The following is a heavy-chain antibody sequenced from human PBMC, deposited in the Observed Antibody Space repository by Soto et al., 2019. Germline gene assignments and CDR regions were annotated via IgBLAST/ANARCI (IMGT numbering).Heavy chain of an antibody. Sequence: QLQLQESGPGLVKPSETLSLTCTVSGGSISSSSYYWGWIRQPPGKGLEWIGSIYYSGSTYYNPSLKSRVTISVDTSKNQFSLKLSSVTAADTAVYYCARPSSAAGTRWFDPWGQGTLVTVSS. CDR3: ARPSSAAGTRWFDP. CDR2: IYYSGST. V-gene: IGHV4-39*01. D-gene: IGHD6-13*01. J-gene: IGHJ5*02. CDR1: GGSISSSSYY.